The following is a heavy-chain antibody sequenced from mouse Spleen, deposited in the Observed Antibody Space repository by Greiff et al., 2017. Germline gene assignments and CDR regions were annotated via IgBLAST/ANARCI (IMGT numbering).Heavy chain of an antibody. J-gene: IGHJ2*01. CDR1: GYSITSGYY. CDR3: ARELLWLRYYFDY. Sequence: EVKLQESGPGLVKPSQSLSLTCSVTGYSITSGYYWKWIRQFPGNKLEWMGYISYDGSNNYNPSLKNRISITRDTSKNQFFLKLNSVTTEDTATYYCARELLWLRYYFDYWGQGTTLTVSS. D-gene: IGHD2-2*01. V-gene: IGHV3-6*01. CDR2: ISYDGSN.